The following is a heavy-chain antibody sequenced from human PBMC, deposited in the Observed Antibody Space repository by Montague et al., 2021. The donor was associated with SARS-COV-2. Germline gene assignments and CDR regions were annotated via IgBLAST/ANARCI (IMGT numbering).Heavy chain of an antibody. J-gene: IGHJ6*03. V-gene: IGHV4-34*01. CDR1: GGSFSTYS. Sequence: SETLSLTCAVHGGSFSTYSWNWIRQPPGTGLEWIREIHHCGGTNYNPSLTSRVTISADTSTHQFSLKLTSVAAADTAVYYCARLSAGVVPSPILAVGHYSADCYLDVWGKGTTVTVSS. CDR3: ARLSAGVVPSPILAVGHYSADCYLDV. D-gene: IGHD2-2*02. CDR2: IHHCGGT.